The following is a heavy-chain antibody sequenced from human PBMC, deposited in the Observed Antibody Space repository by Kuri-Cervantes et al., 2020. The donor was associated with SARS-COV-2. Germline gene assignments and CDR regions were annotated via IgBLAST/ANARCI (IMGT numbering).Heavy chain of an antibody. D-gene: IGHD3-10*01. CDR2: IWYDVSNK. V-gene: IGHV3-33*01. Sequence: LSLTCAASGFTFSSYGMHWVRQAPGKGLEWVAVIWYDVSNKYYADSVKGRFTISRDNSKNTLYLQMNSLRAEDTAVYYCARDSRGDLQYIYGLDVWGQGTTVTVSS. CDR3: ARDSRGDLQYIYGLDV. J-gene: IGHJ6*02. CDR1: GFTFSSYG.